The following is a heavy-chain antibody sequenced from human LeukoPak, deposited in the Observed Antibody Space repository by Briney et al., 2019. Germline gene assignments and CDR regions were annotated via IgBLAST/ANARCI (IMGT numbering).Heavy chain of an antibody. Sequence: GKSLKISCKGSGYSFPSYWIGWLRQIPGKGLKWMGIIYPGDSDTRYSPSFQGQVPIPAHQAISHAYLQWSSLKASDTAMYYCATFISGWSYWGQGTLVTVSS. V-gene: IGHV5-51*01. J-gene: IGHJ4*02. D-gene: IGHD6-19*01. CDR1: GYSFPSYW. CDR3: ATFISGWSY. CDR2: IYPGDSDT.